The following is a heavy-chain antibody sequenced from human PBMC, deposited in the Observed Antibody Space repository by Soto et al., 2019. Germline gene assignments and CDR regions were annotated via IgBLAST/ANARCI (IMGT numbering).Heavy chain of an antibody. CDR1: GFTFSSYS. Sequence: EVQLLESGGGLVNPGGSLRLSCATSGFTFSSYSMDWVRQAPGKGLEWVASINPTSRYVFYADSVRGRFTISRDYAENSLHLQMNGLRGEDTAVYYGARLETWLTGDGFDFWGRGTFVTVSS. CDR3: ARLETWLTGDGFDF. D-gene: IGHD3-9*01. J-gene: IGHJ3*01. V-gene: IGHV3-21*01. CDR2: INPTSRYV.